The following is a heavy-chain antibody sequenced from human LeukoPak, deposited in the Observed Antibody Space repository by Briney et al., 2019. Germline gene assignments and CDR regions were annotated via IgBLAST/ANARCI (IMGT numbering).Heavy chain of an antibody. CDR3: ATSRVGY. D-gene: IGHD5/OR15-5a*01. CDR1: GFTFSDAW. J-gene: IGHJ4*02. CDR2: IKNPVDGGTA. V-gene: IGHV3-15*01. Sequence: GGSLRLSCTTSGFTFSDAWMSWVRQAPGKGLEWVARIKNPVDGGTADYAAPVKGRFTISGDESKNTLYLQMNSLKTEDTAVYYCATSRVGYWGQGTLVTVSS.